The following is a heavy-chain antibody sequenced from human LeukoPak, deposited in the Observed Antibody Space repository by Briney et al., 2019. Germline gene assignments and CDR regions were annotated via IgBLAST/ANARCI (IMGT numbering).Heavy chain of an antibody. J-gene: IGHJ6*02. V-gene: IGHV1-69*04. CDR2: IIPILGIA. D-gene: IGHD1-20*01. CDR3: ARDPLTGGPYYYGMDV. Sequence: ASVKVSCKASGGTFSSYAISWVRQAPGQGLEWMGRIIPILGIANYAQKFQGRVTITADKSTSTAYMELSSLRSEDTAVYYCARDPLTGGPYYYGMDVWGQGTTVTVSS. CDR1: GGTFSSYA.